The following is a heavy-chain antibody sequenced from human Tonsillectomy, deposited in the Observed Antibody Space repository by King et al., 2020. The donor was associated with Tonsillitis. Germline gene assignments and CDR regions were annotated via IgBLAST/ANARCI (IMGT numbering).Heavy chain of an antibody. CDR1: GFTFTTYA. J-gene: IGHJ3*02. D-gene: IGHD3-22*01. CDR2: VSPRGAII. CDR3: AKDGGSSGYLGGYAFDI. V-gene: IGHV3-23*04. Sequence: VQLVESGGGLVQPGGSLRRSCAASGFTFTTYAMTWVRLAPGRGLEWVTAVSPRGAIIYYAYSVKGRFTISRDNSKNTQHLQMNSLRAEDTALYYCAKDGGSSGYLGGYAFDIWGQGTMVTVSS.